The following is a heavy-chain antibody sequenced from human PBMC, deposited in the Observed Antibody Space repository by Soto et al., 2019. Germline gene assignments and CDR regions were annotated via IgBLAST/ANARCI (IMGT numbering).Heavy chain of an antibody. J-gene: IGHJ3*02. CDR2: ISGSGGST. Sequence: GGSLRLSCAASGFTFSSYAMSWVRQAPGKGLEWVSAISGSGGSTYYADSVKGRFTISRDNSKNTLYLQMNSLRAEDTAVYYCAKDRTRITMIVVVIIGAFDIWGQGTMVTVSS. CDR1: GFTFSSYA. CDR3: AKDRTRITMIVVVIIGAFDI. V-gene: IGHV3-23*01. D-gene: IGHD3-22*01.